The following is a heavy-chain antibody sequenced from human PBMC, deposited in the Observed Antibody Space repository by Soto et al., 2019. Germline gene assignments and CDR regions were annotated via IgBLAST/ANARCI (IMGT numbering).Heavy chain of an antibody. CDR1: GGSISSSSYY. J-gene: IGHJ4*02. V-gene: IGHV4-39*01. CDR2: IYYSGST. Sequence: SETLSLTCTVSGGSISSSSYYWGWIRQPPGKGLEWIGSIYYSGSTYYNPSLKSRVTISVDTSKNQFSLKLSSVTAADTAVYYCASEITYYYDSCSYLAPEYAYCGQGTLVTGSS. D-gene: IGHD3-10*01. CDR3: ASEITYYYDSCSYLAPEYAY.